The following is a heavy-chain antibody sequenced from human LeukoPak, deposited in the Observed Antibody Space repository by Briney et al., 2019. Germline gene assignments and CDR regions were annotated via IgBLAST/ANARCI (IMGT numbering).Heavy chain of an antibody. CDR2: IKQDGSKK. CDR1: GFPFSSYW. D-gene: IGHD5-24*01. V-gene: IGHV3-7*04. Sequence: GGSLRLSCVASGFPFSSYWMTWVRQAPGEGLGWVANIKQDGSKKSYVDSVKGRCTISRDNAKNSLYLQMNSLRAEDTAIYYCTRVGYIDEGIDYWGQGTLVTVSS. J-gene: IGHJ4*02. CDR3: TRVGYIDEGIDY.